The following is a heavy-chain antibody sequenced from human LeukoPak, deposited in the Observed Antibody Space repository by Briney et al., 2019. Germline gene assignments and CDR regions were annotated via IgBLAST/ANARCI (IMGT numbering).Heavy chain of an antibody. CDR1: GGSISSGSYY. Sequence: SETLSLTCTVSGGSISSGSYYWSWIRQPAGKGLEWIGRIYTSGSTYYNLSLKSRVTISIDTSKNQFSLKLSSVTAADTAVYYCARVPTNWLLVHFDYWGQGSLVTVSS. V-gene: IGHV4-61*02. CDR3: ARVPTNWLLVHFDY. D-gene: IGHD3-9*01. CDR2: IYTSGST. J-gene: IGHJ4*02.